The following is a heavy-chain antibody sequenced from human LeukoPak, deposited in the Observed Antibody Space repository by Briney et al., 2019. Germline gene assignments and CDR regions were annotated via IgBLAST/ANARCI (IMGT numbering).Heavy chain of an antibody. CDR1: GGSISSSGSY. V-gene: IGHV4-39*07. CDR2: ICYSGNT. J-gene: IGHJ5*02. Sequence: SETLSLTCTVSGGSISSSGSYWGWIRQPPGKGLEWIGSICYSGNTYNPSLKSRVTISVDTSKNQFSLNLTSVNAADTAVYYCARVMAARREDLNRFDPWGQGTLVTVSS. D-gene: IGHD6-6*01. CDR3: ARVMAARREDLNRFDP.